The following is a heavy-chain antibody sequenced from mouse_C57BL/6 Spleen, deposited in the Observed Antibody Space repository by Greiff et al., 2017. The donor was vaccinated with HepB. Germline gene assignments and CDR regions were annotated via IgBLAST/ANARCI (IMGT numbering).Heavy chain of an antibody. J-gene: IGHJ4*01. D-gene: IGHD1-1*01. CDR2: IDPANGNT. CDR3: ARVNYGDAMDY. CDR1: GFNIKNNY. V-gene: IGHV14-3*01. Sequence: EVQLQQSVAELVRPGASVKLSCTASGFNIKNNYMHWVKQRPEQGLEWIGRIDPANGNTKYAPKFQGKATITADTSSNTAYLQLSSLTSEDTAIYCCARVNYGDAMDYWGQGTSVTVSS.